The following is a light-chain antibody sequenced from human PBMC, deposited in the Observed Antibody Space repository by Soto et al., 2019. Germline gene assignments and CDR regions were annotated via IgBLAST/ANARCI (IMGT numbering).Light chain of an antibody. V-gene: IGKV1-12*01. Sequence: DIQMTQSPSSVSASVGDRVTIICRASQDIGSWLAWYQQKPGKAPELLIYAASNLQSGVPSRFSGSGSGTDFTLTISSLEPEDFATYFCQQAHSFPHTFGQGTKLEIK. J-gene: IGKJ2*01. CDR1: QDIGSW. CDR2: AAS. CDR3: QQAHSFPHT.